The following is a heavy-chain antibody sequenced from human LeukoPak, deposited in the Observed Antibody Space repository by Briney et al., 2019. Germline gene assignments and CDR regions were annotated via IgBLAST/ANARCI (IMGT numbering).Heavy chain of an antibody. CDR1: GFTFSSYA. V-gene: IGHV3-23*01. CDR3: AKKGYGSGLDNDY. Sequence: GGSLRLSCAASGFTFSSYAMSWVRQAPGKGLEWVSTIRGSGGSTHYADPVKGRFTISRDNSKNTLYLQMNSLRAEDTAVYYCAKKGYGSGLDNDYWGQGTLVTVSS. CDR2: IRGSGGST. J-gene: IGHJ4*02. D-gene: IGHD3-10*01.